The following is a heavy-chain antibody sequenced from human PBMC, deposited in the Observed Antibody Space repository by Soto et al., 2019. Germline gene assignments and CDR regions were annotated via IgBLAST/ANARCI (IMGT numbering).Heavy chain of an antibody. CDR2: INWNGGST. CDR1: GFTFDDYG. J-gene: IGHJ4*02. CDR3: ARVRSYNEYDPSYYFDY. D-gene: IGHD1-1*01. Sequence: GGSLRLSCAASGFTFDDYGMSWVRQAPGKGLQWVSGINWNGGSTGYTDSVKGRFTISRDNAKNSLYLQMNSLRAGDTAFYHCARVRSYNEYDPSYYFDYWGQGTLVTVSS. V-gene: IGHV3-20*01.